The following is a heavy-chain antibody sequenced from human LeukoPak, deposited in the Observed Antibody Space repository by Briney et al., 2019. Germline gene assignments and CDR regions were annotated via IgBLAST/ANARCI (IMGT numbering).Heavy chain of an antibody. D-gene: IGHD3-22*01. CDR1: GFTFSSYA. V-gene: IGHV3-23*01. CDR2: ISGSGGST. CDR3: ARDRAGDYYYDSSGSFDY. J-gene: IGHJ4*02. Sequence: GGSLRLSCAASGFTFSSYAMSWVRQAPGKGLEWVSAISGSGGSTYYADSVKGRFTISRDNAKNSLYLQMNSLRAEDTAVYYCARDRAGDYYYDSSGSFDYWGQGTLVTVSS.